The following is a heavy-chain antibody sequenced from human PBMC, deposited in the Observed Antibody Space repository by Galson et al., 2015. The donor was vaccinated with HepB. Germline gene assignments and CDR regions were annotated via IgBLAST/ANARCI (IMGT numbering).Heavy chain of an antibody. CDR3: AREYSSGYDSGVDY. J-gene: IGHJ4*02. V-gene: IGHV3-74*01. CDR1: GFTFSTYW. CDR2: ISSDGSST. Sequence: SLRLSCAASGFTFSTYWMHWVRQAPGKGLVWVSRISSDGSSTTYADSVKGRFTISRDNAKNTLYLQMNSLRAEDTAVYSCAREYSSGYDSGVDYWGQGTLVTVSS. D-gene: IGHD6-19*01.